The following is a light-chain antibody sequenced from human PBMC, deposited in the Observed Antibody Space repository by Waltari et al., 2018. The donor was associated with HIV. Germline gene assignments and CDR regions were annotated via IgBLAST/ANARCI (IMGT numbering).Light chain of an antibody. CDR2: EVT. CDR1: SSAVGNYNL. V-gene: IGLV2-23*02. CDR3: QSADSSGTPNYV. J-gene: IGLJ1*01. Sequence: HSALTQPASVSGSPGQSITISCTGASSAVGNYNLVSWYQQHPGKAPKLIIYEVTKRPSGISNRFSGSKSGNTASLTISGLQAEDEADYYCQSADSSGTPNYVFGTGTKVTVL.